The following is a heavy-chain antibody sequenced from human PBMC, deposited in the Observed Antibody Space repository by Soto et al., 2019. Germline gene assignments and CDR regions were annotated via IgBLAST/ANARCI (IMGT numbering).Heavy chain of an antibody. J-gene: IGHJ3*02. CDR2: IDPSGGST. D-gene: IGHD1-26*01. CDR1: GSTFTASY. Sequence: ASVKVSCQASGSTFTASYMHLLLQAPVQGLEWMGIIDPSGGSTSYSQKFQGRVTMTRDTSTSTVYMELNSLRSEDTAVFYCARDSGHYYRSDAFDKWGQGTMVTVSS. V-gene: IGHV1-46*01. CDR3: ARDSGHYYRSDAFDK.